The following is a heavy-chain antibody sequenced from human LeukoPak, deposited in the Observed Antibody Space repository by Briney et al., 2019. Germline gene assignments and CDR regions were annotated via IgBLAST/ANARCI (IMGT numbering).Heavy chain of an antibody. CDR2: INPNSGGT. Sequence: ASLKVSCKASRYTFTGYYTHWVRQAPGQGLEWMGWINPNSGGTNYAQKFQGRVTMTRDTSISTAYMELSRLRSDDTAVYCCARRGYCSSISCYLFDYWGQGTLVTVSS. V-gene: IGHV1-2*02. J-gene: IGHJ4*02. CDR1: RYTFTGYY. CDR3: ARRGYCSSISCYLFDY. D-gene: IGHD2-2*01.